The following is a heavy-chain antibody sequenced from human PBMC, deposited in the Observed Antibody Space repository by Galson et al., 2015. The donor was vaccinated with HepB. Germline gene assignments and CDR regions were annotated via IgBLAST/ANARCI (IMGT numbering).Heavy chain of an antibody. V-gene: IGHV1-69*13. Sequence: SVKVSCKASGGTFSSYAISWVRQVPGQGLEWMGGTIPIFGTANYAQKFQGRVTITADESTSTAYMELSSLRSEDTAVYYCARVKDSSGSTWYFDLWGRGTLVTVSS. D-gene: IGHD3-22*01. CDR1: GGTFSSYA. CDR2: TIPIFGTA. J-gene: IGHJ2*01. CDR3: ARVKDSSGSTWYFDL.